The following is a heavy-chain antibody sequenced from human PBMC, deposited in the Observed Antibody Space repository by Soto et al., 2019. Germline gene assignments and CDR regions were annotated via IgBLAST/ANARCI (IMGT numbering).Heavy chain of an antibody. V-gene: IGHV4-39*01. CDR1: GGSISSSSYY. CDR3: ASHFQAAFTYDIFTWPVEY. CDR2: IYYSGST. Sequence: SENPSLTCTVSGGSISSSSYYWGWIRQPPGKGLEWIGSIYYSGSTYYNPSLKSRVTISVDTSKNQFSLKLSSVTAADTDVYYCASHFQAAFTYDIFTWPVEYGCQG. D-gene: IGHD3-9*01. J-gene: IGHJ4*02.